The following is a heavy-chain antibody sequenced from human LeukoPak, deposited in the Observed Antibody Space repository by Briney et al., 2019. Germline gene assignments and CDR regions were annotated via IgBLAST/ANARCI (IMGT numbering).Heavy chain of an antibody. Sequence: SGTLSLTCAVSGGSISSSNWWSWVRQPPGKGLEWIGEIYHSGSTNYNPSLKSRVTISVDKSKNQFSLKLSSVTAPDTAVYYCARDRGGSGYYSDAFDIWGQGTMVTVSS. D-gene: IGHD3-22*01. CDR2: IYHSGST. V-gene: IGHV4-4*02. CDR3: ARDRGGSGYYSDAFDI. CDR1: GGSISSSNW. J-gene: IGHJ3*02.